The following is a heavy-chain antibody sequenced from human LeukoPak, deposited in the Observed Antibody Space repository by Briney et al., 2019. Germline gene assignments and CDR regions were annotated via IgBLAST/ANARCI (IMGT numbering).Heavy chain of an antibody. V-gene: IGHV4-4*07. Sequence: KPSETLSLTCTVSGGSISSYYWSWIRQPAGKRLEWIGRIYSSGSTNYNPSLKSRVTLSVDTLRNHFSLRLTSVTAADTAVYYCARALPNWNFGAFDIWGQGTMVTVSS. CDR2: IYSSGST. CDR3: ARALPNWNFGAFDI. CDR1: GGSISSYY. J-gene: IGHJ3*02. D-gene: IGHD1-7*01.